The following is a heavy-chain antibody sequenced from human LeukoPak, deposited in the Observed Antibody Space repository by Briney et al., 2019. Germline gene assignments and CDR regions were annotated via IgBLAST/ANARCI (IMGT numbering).Heavy chain of an antibody. D-gene: IGHD6-19*01. CDR1: GYTFTSYG. Sequence: ASVKVSCKASGYTFTSYGISWVRQAPGQGLEWVGWISAYNGNTNYAQKLQGRVTMTTDTSTSTAYMELRSLRSDDTAVYYCARDRTVGSGWYGGVDYWGQGTLVTVSS. V-gene: IGHV1-18*01. J-gene: IGHJ4*02. CDR3: ARDRTVGSGWYGGVDY. CDR2: ISAYNGNT.